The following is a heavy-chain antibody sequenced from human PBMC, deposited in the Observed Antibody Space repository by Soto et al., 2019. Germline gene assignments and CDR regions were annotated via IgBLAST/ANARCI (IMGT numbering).Heavy chain of an antibody. J-gene: IGHJ6*03. CDR1: GFSFRDYY. V-gene: IGHV3-11*01. CDR2: ISTSGSST. Sequence: QVQLVQSGGGLGKPGGSRRLSCAASGFSFRDYYMSSIRQAPGKGREWVSLISTSGSSTDYADSVKGRFTISRDNAKNSLSLQMNSLRAEDTDVYYCANLAKNYYHYMDVWGKGTTVTVSS. CDR3: ANLAKNYYHYMDV. D-gene: IGHD1-26*01.